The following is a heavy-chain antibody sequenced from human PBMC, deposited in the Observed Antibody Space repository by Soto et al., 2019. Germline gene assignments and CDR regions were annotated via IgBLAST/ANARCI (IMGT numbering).Heavy chain of an antibody. CDR2: IIPILGIA. CDR3: ASPLYRSSYAFEI. Sequence: GASVKVSCKASGGTFSSYTISWVRQAPGQGLEWMGRIIPILGIANYAQKFQGRVTITADKSTSTAYMELSSLRSEDTAVYYCASPLYRSSYAFEIWGQGTVVTVS. D-gene: IGHD6-6*01. CDR1: GGTFSSYT. V-gene: IGHV1-69*02. J-gene: IGHJ3*02.